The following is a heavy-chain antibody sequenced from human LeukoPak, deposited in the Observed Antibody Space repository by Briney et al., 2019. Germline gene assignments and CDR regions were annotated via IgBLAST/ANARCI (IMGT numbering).Heavy chain of an antibody. CDR2: IKSDGSEK. CDR1: GFTFTNKW. V-gene: IGHV3-7*01. D-gene: IGHD3-16*01. Sequence: PGGSLRLSCAASGFTFTNKWMSWFRQAPGKGLEWVANIKSDGSEKYYVDSVEGRFTISRDNAKNTVSLQMDSLRGEDTAVYYCVRALGSPTADHWGQGTLVTVSS. J-gene: IGHJ4*02. CDR3: VRALGSPTADH.